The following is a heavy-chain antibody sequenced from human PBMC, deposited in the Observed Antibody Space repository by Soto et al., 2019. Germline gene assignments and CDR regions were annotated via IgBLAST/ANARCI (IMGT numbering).Heavy chain of an antibody. CDR3: ANSFSSGWYGFDY. J-gene: IGHJ4*02. D-gene: IGHD6-19*01. CDR1: GFTFSSYG. V-gene: IGHV3-30*18. CDR2: ISYDGSNK. Sequence: GGSLRLSCAASGFTFSSYGMHWVRQAPGKGLEWVAVISYDGSNKYYADSVKGRFTISRDNSKNTLYLQMNSLRAEDTAVYYCANSFSSGWYGFDYWGQGTLVTVSS.